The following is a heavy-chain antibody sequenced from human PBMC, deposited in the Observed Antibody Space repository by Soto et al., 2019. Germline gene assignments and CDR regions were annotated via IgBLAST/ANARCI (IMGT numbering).Heavy chain of an antibody. Sequence: QVQLVESGGGVVQSGRSLRLSCAASGFTFTSYGFHWVRQAPGKGLEWVAVIWYDGSKEYYADSVKDRFTISKDNSKNTVYLQMNSLTVEDTAMYYCARDGEVVIGKFYFGLWGRGTLVTVSA. CDR1: GFTFTSYG. CDR2: IWYDGSKE. D-gene: IGHD2-21*01. CDR3: ARDGEVVIGKFYFGL. J-gene: IGHJ2*01. V-gene: IGHV3-33*01.